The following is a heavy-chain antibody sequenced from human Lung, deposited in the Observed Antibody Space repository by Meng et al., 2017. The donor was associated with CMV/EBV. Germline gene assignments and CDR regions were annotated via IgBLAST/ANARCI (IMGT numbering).Heavy chain of an antibody. CDR3: ASLKDIVVVPAAKGSKYYYYGMDV. D-gene: IGHD2-2*01. CDR1: GFTFSSYE. V-gene: IGHV3-48*03. J-gene: IGHJ6*01. CDR2: ISSSGSTI. Sequence: SCAASGFTFSSYEMNWVRQAPGKGLEWVSYISSSGSTIYYADSVKGRFTISRDNAKNSLYLQMDSLRAEDTAVYYCASLKDIVVVPAAKGSKYYYYGMDVWGQGNXVNVYS.